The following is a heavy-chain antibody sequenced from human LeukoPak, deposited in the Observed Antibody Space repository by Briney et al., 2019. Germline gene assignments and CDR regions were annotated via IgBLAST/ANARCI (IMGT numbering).Heavy chain of an antibody. CDR2: IYYSGST. J-gene: IGHJ2*01. CDR3: ARIAAAGTWYFDL. D-gene: IGHD6-13*01. CDR1: GGSISSYY. Sequence: SETLSLTCTVSGGSISSYYWSWIRQPPGKGLEWIGYIYYSGSTNYDPSLKSRVTISVDTSKNQFSLKLSSVTAADTAVYYCARIAAAGTWYFDLWGRGTLVTVSS. V-gene: IGHV4-59*01.